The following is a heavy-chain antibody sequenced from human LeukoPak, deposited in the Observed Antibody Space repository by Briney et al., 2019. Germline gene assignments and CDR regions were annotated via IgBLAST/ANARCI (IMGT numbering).Heavy chain of an antibody. Sequence: GGSLRLSCAASGFTFDDYAMHWVRQAPGKGLEWVSGISWNSGSIGYADSVKGRFTISRDNAKNSLYLQMNSLRAEDTALYYCAKGHSDFWSGRVGYWGQGTLVTVSS. D-gene: IGHD3-3*01. CDR2: ISWNSGSI. CDR3: AKGHSDFWSGRVGY. CDR1: GFTFDDYA. V-gene: IGHV3-9*01. J-gene: IGHJ4*02.